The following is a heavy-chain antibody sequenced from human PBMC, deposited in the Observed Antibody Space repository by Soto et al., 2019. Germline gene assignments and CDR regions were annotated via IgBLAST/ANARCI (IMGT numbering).Heavy chain of an antibody. Sequence: GESLKISCKGSGYSFTKYWISWVRQMPGKGLEWMGRIDPSDSYTNYSPSFQGHVTISADKSISTAYLQWSSLKAADTAVYYCARDRITIFGVVIKGGYYGMDVWGQGTTVTVSS. CDR3: ARDRITIFGVVIKGGYYGMDV. V-gene: IGHV5-10-1*01. CDR1: GYSFTKYW. J-gene: IGHJ6*02. D-gene: IGHD3-3*01. CDR2: IDPSDSYT.